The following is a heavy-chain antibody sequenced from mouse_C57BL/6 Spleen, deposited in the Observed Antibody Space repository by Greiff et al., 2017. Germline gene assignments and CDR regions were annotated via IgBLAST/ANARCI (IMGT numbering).Heavy chain of an antibody. D-gene: IGHD1-1*01. CDR3: ARYDYNGAWFAY. J-gene: IGHJ3*01. CDR1: GFTFTDYY. Sequence: VQLKESGGGLVQPGGSLSLSCAASGFTFTDYYMSWVRQPPGKALEWLGFIRNKANGYTTEYSASVKGRFTISRDNSQSILYLQMNALRAEDSATYYCARYDYNGAWFAYWGQGTLVTVSA. CDR2: IRNKANGYTT. V-gene: IGHV7-3*01.